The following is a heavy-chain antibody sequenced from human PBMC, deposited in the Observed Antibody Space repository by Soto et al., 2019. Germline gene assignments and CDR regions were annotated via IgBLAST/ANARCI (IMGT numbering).Heavy chain of an antibody. D-gene: IGHD6-13*01. CDR3: AKTRGILLRVDY. CDR1: GFTFSSYG. Sequence: QAGGSLRLSCAASGFTFSSYGMHWVRQAPGKGLEWVAVISYDGSNKYYADSVKGRFTISRDNSKNTLYLQMNSLRAEDTAVYYCAKTRGILLRVDYWGQGTLVTVSS. CDR2: ISYDGSNK. V-gene: IGHV3-30*18. J-gene: IGHJ4*02.